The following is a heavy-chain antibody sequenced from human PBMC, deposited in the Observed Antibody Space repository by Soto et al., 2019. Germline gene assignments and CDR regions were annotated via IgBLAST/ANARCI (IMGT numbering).Heavy chain of an antibody. CDR3: AKGGSMDY. CDR2: ISYDGSNK. Sequence: QVQLVESGGGVVQPGRSLRLSCAASGFTFSSYGMHWVRQAPGKGLEWVAVISYDGSNKYYADSVKGRFTISRDNYKNTMYMQMNSLRAEATAMYYCAKGGSMDYWGQGTLVTVSS. V-gene: IGHV3-30*18. J-gene: IGHJ4*02. D-gene: IGHD3-10*01. CDR1: GFTFSSYG.